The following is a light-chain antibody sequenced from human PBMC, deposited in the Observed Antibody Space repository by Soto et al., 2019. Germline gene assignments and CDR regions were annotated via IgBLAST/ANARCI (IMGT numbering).Light chain of an antibody. CDR1: SSDVGAYKF. J-gene: IGLJ1*01. V-gene: IGLV2-14*03. CDR2: DVT. Sequence: QSVLTQPASVSGSPGQSITISCTGTSSDVGAYKFVSWYQHHPGKAPKLIIYDVTTRPSGVSNRLSGSKSGDTASLTISGLQSEDEADYYCSSFTSSSTYVFGTGTKVTVL. CDR3: SSFTSSSTYV.